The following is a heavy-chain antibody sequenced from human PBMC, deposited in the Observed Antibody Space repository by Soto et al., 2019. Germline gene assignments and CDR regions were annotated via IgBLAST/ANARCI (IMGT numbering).Heavy chain of an antibody. V-gene: IGHV1-8*02. CDR2: ISAYSGNT. J-gene: IGHJ4*02. CDR3: ARVPRYCTNGVCYKHPFDY. Sequence: GASVKVSCKASGYTFTSNGISWVRQAHRQGLEWMGWISAYSGNTGYAQKFQGRVTMTRNTSISTAYMELSSLRSEDTAVYYCARVPRYCTNGVCYKHPFDYWGQGTLVTVSS. D-gene: IGHD2-8*01. CDR1: GYTFTSNG.